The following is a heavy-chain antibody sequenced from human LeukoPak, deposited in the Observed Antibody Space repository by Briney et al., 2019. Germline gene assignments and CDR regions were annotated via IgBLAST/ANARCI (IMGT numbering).Heavy chain of an antibody. J-gene: IGHJ5*02. D-gene: IGHD3-10*01. CDR1: GFTLNDYY. CDR3: AGGYGSGSFSA. V-gene: IGHV3-11*01. Sequence: GGSLRLSCAASGFTLNDYYMSWIRQAPGKGLELIAYINYSGTSYADSLKGRFTISRDNAESSLHLQMNSLRVEDTALYYCAGGYGSGSFSAWGQGTLVTVSS. CDR2: INYSGT.